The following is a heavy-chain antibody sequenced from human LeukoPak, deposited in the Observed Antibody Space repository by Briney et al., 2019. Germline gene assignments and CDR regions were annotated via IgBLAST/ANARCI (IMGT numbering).Heavy chain of an antibody. J-gene: IGHJ4*02. CDR3: ARGRVAGSHFDY. CDR2: ISYDGSNK. D-gene: IGHD6-19*01. V-gene: IGHV3-30*04. Sequence: PGGSLRLSCAASGFTFSSYAMHWVRQAPGKGLEWVAVISYDGSNKYYADSVKGRFTISRDNSKNTLYLQMNSLRAEDTAVYYCARGRVAGSHFDYWGQGTLVTVSS. CDR1: GFTFSSYA.